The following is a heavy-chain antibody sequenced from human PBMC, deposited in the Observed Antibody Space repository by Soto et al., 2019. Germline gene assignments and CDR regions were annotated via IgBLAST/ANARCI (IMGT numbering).Heavy chain of an antibody. D-gene: IGHD6-19*01. V-gene: IGHV1-69*04. CDR1: GGTFSSYT. CDR2: IIPILGIA. Sequence: SVKVSCKASGGTFSSYTISWVRQAPGQGLEWMGRIIPILGIANYAQKFQGRVTITADKSTSTAYMELSSLRSEDTAVYYCARETVDDSSGWPNQIDYWGQGTLVTVSS. CDR3: ARETVDDSSGWPNQIDY. J-gene: IGHJ4*02.